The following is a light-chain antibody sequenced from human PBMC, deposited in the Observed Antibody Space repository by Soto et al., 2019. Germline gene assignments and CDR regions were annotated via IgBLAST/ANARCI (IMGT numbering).Light chain of an antibody. V-gene: IGLV2-23*01. CDR1: SSDVGSYNL. J-gene: IGLJ1*01. CDR3: CSYAGSSTPYV. CDR2: EGS. Sequence: QSALTQPASVSGSPGQSITISCTGTSSDVGSYNLVSWYQQHPGKAPKLMIYEGSKRPSGVSNRFSGSKSGNTASLTISGLQAEDEADYYCCSYAGSSTPYVFGNGTKVT.